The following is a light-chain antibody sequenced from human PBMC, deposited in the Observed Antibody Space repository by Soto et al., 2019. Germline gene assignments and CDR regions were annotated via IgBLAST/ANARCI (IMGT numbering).Light chain of an antibody. CDR3: QQYGSSPRT. J-gene: IGKJ1*01. CDR2: GAS. CDR1: QSVSSSH. Sequence: EIVLTQSPGTLSLSPGERVTLSCRASQSVSSSHLAWYQQKPGQAPRLLIYGASSRATGIPDRFSGSGSGTDFTLTISRLEPEDFAVYYCQQYGSSPRTFGQGTKVEIK. V-gene: IGKV3-20*01.